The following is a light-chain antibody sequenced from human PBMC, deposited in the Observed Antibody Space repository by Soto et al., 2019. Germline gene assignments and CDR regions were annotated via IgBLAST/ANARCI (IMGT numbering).Light chain of an antibody. CDR2: GAS. V-gene: IGKV3-15*01. J-gene: IGKJ1*01. Sequence: EKVMTQSPATLSVSPGERATLSCRASQSVSSDLAWYQQKPGQAPRLLIYGASTRATGIPARFSGSGSGTEFTIIISSLKSEDFAVYFCQQYNNWPWTFGQGTKVDIK. CDR3: QQYNNWPWT. CDR1: QSVSSD.